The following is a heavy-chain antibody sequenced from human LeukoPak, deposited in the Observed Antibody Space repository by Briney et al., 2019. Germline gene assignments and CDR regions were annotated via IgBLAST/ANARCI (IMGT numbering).Heavy chain of an antibody. J-gene: IGHJ6*03. D-gene: IGHD3-16*02. Sequence: GASVKVSCKASGYTFTSYYMRWVRQAPGQGLEWMGIINPSGGSTSYAQKFQGRVTMTRDTSTSTVYMELSSVTAADTAVYYCARASYYDYVWGSYRYAGYYYYMDVWGKGTTVTVSS. CDR3: ARASYYDYVWGSYRYAGYYYYMDV. CDR2: INPSGGST. V-gene: IGHV1-46*01. CDR1: GYTFTSYY.